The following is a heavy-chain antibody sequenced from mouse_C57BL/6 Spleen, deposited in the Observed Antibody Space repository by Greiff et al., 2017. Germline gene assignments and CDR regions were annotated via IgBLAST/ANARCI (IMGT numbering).Heavy chain of an antibody. J-gene: IGHJ4*01. CDR2: ISGGGGNT. CDR3: ARHYGSSRYYAMDY. D-gene: IGHD1-1*01. V-gene: IGHV5-9*01. Sequence: EVMLVESGGGLVKPGGSLKLSCAASGFTFSSYTMSWVRQTPGKRLEWVATISGGGGNTYYPDSVKGRFTISRDNAKNTLYRIMSSLRAEDTALYYCARHYGSSRYYAMDYWGQGTSVTVSS. CDR1: GFTFSSYT.